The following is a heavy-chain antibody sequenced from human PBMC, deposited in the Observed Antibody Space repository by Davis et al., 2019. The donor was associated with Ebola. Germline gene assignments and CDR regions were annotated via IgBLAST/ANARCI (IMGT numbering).Heavy chain of an antibody. CDR3: ISSLSTPGGFDI. D-gene: IGHD2-8*02. CDR2: ITSRAAGGTI. CDR1: GFPFSDYY. Sequence: GESLKISCAASGFPFSDYYMSWVRQAPGKGLEWLGRITSRAAGGTIDYAAPAKGRFTISGDASKNTLYLQLNSLITEDTAMYYCISSLSTPGGFDIWGQGTMVTVCS. J-gene: IGHJ3*02. V-gene: IGHV3-15*01.